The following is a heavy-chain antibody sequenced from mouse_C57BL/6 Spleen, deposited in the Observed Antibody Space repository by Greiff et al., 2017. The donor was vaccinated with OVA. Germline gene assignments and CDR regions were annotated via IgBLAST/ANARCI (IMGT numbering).Heavy chain of an antibody. Sequence: VQLVESGAELVKPGASVKISCKASGYAFSSYWMNWVKQRPGKGLEWIGQIYPGDGDTNYNGKFKGKATLTADKSSSTAYMQLSSLTSEDSAVYFCARSANWDYFDYWGQGTTLTVSS. CDR1: GYAFSSYW. J-gene: IGHJ2*01. CDR2: IYPGDGDT. CDR3: ARSANWDYFDY. V-gene: IGHV1-80*01. D-gene: IGHD4-1*01.